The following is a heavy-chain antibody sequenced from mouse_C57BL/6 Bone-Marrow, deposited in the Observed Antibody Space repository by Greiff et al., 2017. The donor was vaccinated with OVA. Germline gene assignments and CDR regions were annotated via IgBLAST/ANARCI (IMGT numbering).Heavy chain of an antibody. CDR3: ARDRTDWYFDV. CDR1: GFTFSSYA. J-gene: IGHJ1*03. Sequence: EVKVEESGGGLVKPGGSLKLSCAASGFTFSSYAMSWVRQTPEKRLEWVATISDGGSYTYYPDNVKGRFTISRDNAKNNLYLQMSHLKSEDTAMYYCARDRTDWYFDVWGTGTTVTVSS. CDR2: ISDGGSYT. V-gene: IGHV5-4*01.